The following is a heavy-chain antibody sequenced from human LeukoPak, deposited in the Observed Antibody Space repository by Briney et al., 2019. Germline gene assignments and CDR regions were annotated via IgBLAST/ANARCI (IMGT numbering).Heavy chain of an antibody. CDR3: ARRSAAARQSYNWFDP. Sequence: GESLKISCKGSGYDFTTYWIGWVRQMPGKGLEWMGIIYPGDSDTRYSPSFQGQVTISADKSISTAYLQWSSLKASDTAMYYCARRSAAARQSYNWFDPWGQGTLVTVSS. J-gene: IGHJ5*02. CDR2: IYPGDSDT. CDR1: GYDFTTYW. D-gene: IGHD6-6*01. V-gene: IGHV5-51*01.